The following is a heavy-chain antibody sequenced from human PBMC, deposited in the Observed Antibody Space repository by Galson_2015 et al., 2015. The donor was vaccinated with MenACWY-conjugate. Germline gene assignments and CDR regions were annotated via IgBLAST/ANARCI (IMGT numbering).Heavy chain of an antibody. CDR3: AKRGYSDGYDWFDP. CDR2: ISTTGGGT. J-gene: IGHJ5*02. CDR1: GFTFSNYA. V-gene: IGHV3-23*01. D-gene: IGHD5-18*01. Sequence: SLRLSCAASGFTFSNYAMNWVRQAPGRGLEWVSAISTTGGGTYYADSVKGRFTVSRDSSKNTLFLQMDSLRAEDTAVYYCAKRGYSDGYDWFDPWGLGTLATVSS.